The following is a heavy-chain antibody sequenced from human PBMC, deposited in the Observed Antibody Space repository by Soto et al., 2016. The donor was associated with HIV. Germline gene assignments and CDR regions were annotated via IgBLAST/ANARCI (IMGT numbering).Heavy chain of an antibody. CDR1: GYIFISYY. V-gene: IGHV1-46*01. D-gene: IGHD4-17*01. Sequence: QVQLVQSGAEVKKPGASVKVSCKASGYIFISYYMHWVRQAPGQGLEWMGIINPSGGSTSYAQKFQGRITVTRDTSTSTVYMEVSSLRSEDTAIYYCAREGGYGDYEGAFDIWGQGTMVTVSA. CDR3: AREGGYGDYEGAFDI. CDR2: INPSGGST. J-gene: IGHJ3*02.